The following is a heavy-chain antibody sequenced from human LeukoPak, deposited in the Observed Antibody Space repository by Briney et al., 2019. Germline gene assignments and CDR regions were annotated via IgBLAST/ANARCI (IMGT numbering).Heavy chain of an antibody. CDR2: INHSGST. J-gene: IGHJ3*02. CDR3: ASPHLYYYDSSGYYGWPTLDAFDI. CDR1: GGSFSGYY. V-gene: IGHV4-34*01. D-gene: IGHD3-22*01. Sequence: SETLSLTCAVYGGSFSGYYWSWIRQPPGKGLEWIGEINHSGSTNYNPSLKSRVTISVDTSKNQFSLKLSSVTAADTAVYYCASPHLYYYDSSGYYGWPTLDAFDIWGQGPMVTVSS.